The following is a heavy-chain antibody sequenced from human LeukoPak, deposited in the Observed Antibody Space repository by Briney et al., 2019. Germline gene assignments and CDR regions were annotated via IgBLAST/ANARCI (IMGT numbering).Heavy chain of an antibody. D-gene: IGHD2-2*01. Sequence: KASQTLSLTCTVSGGSISSGGYFWSWIRQHPGKGLEWIGYIYYRGSTYYNPSLKSRVTISVDTSKNQFSLKLSSVTAADTAVYYCARGGIVVVPAAAADWFDPWGQGTLVTVSS. J-gene: IGHJ5*02. CDR2: IYYRGST. V-gene: IGHV4-31*03. CDR1: GGSISSGGYF. CDR3: ARGGIVVVPAAAADWFDP.